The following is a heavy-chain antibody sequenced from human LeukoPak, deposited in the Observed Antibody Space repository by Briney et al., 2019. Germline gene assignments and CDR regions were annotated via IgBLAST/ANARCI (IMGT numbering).Heavy chain of an antibody. CDR2: VSTSNGDT. CDR1: GYNFNRYT. V-gene: IGHV1-18*01. D-gene: IGHD5-18*01. Sequence: ASVEVSCKTSGYNFNRYTITWVRQAPGQGLEWMGWVSTSNGDTSYADRFQGRVTMTTETVTKTAYMELRRLRSGDTAMYFCARVSDTSMVTPGFDSWGQGTLVTVSS. CDR3: ARVSDTSMVTPGFDS. J-gene: IGHJ4*02.